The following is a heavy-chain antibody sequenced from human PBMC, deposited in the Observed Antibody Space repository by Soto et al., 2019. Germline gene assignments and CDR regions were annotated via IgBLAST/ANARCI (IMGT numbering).Heavy chain of an antibody. J-gene: IGHJ4*02. D-gene: IGHD4-17*01. CDR1: GFTFSGYA. CDR3: AKWDYGDSAGFDY. CDR2: ISGSGGST. V-gene: IGHV3-23*01. Sequence: EVKLLESGGGLVQPGGSLRLSCAASGFTFSGYAMSWVRQAPGKGLEWVSAISGSGGSTYYADSVKGRSTISRDNSKNTLYLQMNSLRAEDTAVYYCAKWDYGDSAGFDYWGQGTLVTVSS.